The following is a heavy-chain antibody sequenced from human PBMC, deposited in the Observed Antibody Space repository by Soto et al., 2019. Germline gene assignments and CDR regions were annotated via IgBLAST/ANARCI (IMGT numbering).Heavy chain of an antibody. CDR1: GYSFTSYW. V-gene: IGHV5-10-1*01. CDR2: IDPSDSYT. J-gene: IGHJ6*02. CDR3: ATPYSTVTTRRAYYYGMDV. Sequence: PGESLKISCKGSGYSFTSYWISWVRQMPGKGLEWMGRIDPSDSYTNYSPSFQVHVTISADKPISTAYLQWSSLKASDTAMYYCATPYSTVTTRRAYYYGMDVWGQGTTVTVSS. D-gene: IGHD4-17*01.